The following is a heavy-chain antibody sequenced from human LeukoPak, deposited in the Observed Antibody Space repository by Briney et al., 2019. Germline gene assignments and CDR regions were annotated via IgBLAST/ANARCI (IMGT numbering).Heavy chain of an antibody. CDR1: GFTFDKYW. Sequence: SGGSLRLSCAASGFTFDKYWMNWVRQAPGKGLEWVAQINQDGRVKHYVDSVKGRFTISRDNAKNLVSLQMSSLRAEDTAVYYCARGSDYSNGNIYEDDFEYWGQGTLVTVSS. V-gene: IGHV3-7*01. CDR2: INQDGRVK. CDR3: ARGSDYSNGNIYEDDFEY. D-gene: IGHD2-8*01. J-gene: IGHJ4*02.